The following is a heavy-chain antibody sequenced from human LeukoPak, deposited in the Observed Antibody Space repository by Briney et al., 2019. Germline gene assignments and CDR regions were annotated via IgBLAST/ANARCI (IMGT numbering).Heavy chain of an antibody. Sequence: SETLSLTCTVSGGSINTPNYYWGWIRQTPGKGLEWIGNIFYSGGTYYSPSLTSRVTISLDTSRNQFSLKLSSVTAADTAVYYCARVAYSYAGSGMAGRWSFDPWGQGTLVTVSS. J-gene: IGHJ5*02. D-gene: IGHD5-18*01. CDR2: IFYSGGT. CDR1: GGSINTPNYY. V-gene: IGHV4-39*07. CDR3: ARVAYSYAGSGMAGRWSFDP.